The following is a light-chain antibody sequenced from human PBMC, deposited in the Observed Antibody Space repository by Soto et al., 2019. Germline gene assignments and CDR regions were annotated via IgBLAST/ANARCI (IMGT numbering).Light chain of an antibody. CDR2: GAS. CDR1: QSISSSY. J-gene: IGKJ1*01. CDR3: QQCFWHWT. Sequence: EIVLTQSPGTLSLSPGERATLSCRASQSISSSYLGWYQQRPGQAPRLLIYGASTRATGIPARFSGSGSGTEFTLSITSLQPDDFATYYCQQCFWHWTFGQGTKVDIK. V-gene: IGKV3D-7*01.